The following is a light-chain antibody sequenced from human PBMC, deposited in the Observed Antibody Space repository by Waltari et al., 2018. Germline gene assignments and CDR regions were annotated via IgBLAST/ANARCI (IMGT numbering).Light chain of an antibody. J-gene: IGLJ2*01. CDR3: YSAADNHRVL. CDR1: ILAKKY. CDR2: KEI. Sequence: SSELTQPASVSVSLGQTAVITCSGDILAKKYGRWFQQKPGQAPFLFIYKEIERPSGIPDRFSGSSSGTTLTLTISGAQVEDEAAYYCYSAADNHRVLFGGGTKLTVL. V-gene: IGLV3-27*01.